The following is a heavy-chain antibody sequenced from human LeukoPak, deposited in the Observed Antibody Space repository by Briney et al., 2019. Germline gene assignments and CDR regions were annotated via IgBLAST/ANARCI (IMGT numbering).Heavy chain of an antibody. CDR3: ARGAGIVVVPAAIFYYYYMDV. Sequence: ASVKVPCKASGYTFTSYGISWVRQAPGQGLEWMGWISGYNGNTKNAQKLQGRVTMTRDTSTSTVYMELSSLRSEDTAVYYCARGAGIVVVPAAIFYYYYMDVWGKGTTVTVSS. V-gene: IGHV1-18*01. CDR2: ISGYNGNT. CDR1: GYTFTSYG. J-gene: IGHJ6*03. D-gene: IGHD2-2*01.